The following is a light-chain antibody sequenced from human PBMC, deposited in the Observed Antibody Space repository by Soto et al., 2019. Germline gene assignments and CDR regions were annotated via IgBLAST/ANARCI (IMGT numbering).Light chain of an antibody. CDR1: SSDVGGYDY. CDR3: SSYAGNYIYV. Sequence: SALTQPPSASGSPGQSVTISCTGTSSDVGGYDYVSWYQQHPGKAPKLMVYEVNKRPSGVPGRFSGSKSGNTASLTVSGLQAEDEADYYCSSYAGNYIYVFGTGTKLTVL. J-gene: IGLJ1*01. V-gene: IGLV2-8*01. CDR2: EVN.